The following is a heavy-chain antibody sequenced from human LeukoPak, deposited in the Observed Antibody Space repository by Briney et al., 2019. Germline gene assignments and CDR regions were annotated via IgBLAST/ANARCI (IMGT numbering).Heavy chain of an antibody. CDR2: IYPGDSDT. Sequence: GESLKISCKGSGYTFTSYWIGWVRQMPGKGLEWMGIIYPGDSDTRYSPSFQGQVTISADKSISTAYLQWSSLKASDTAMYYCARLRHSLATIAESFDYWGQGTLVTVSS. V-gene: IGHV5-51*01. J-gene: IGHJ4*02. CDR3: ARLRHSLATIAESFDY. D-gene: IGHD5-12*01. CDR1: GYTFTSYW.